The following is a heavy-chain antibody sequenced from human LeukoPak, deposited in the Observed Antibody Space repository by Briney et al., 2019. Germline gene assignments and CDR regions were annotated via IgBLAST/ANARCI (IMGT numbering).Heavy chain of an antibody. Sequence: PSETLSLTCAVYGGSFSGYYWSWIHQPPGRGLEWIGEINHSGSTNYNPSLKSRVTISVDTSKNQFSLKLSSVTAADTAVYYCARGGPKQWLVLRGYYFDYWGQGTLVTVSS. CDR3: ARGGPKQWLVLRGYYFDY. CDR2: INHSGST. J-gene: IGHJ4*02. V-gene: IGHV4-34*01. CDR1: GGSFSGYY. D-gene: IGHD6-19*01.